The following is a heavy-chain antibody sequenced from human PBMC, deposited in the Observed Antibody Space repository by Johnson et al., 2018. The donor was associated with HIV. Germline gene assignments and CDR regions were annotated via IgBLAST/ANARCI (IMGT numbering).Heavy chain of an antibody. D-gene: IGHD3-22*01. V-gene: IGHV3-30-3*01. CDR1: GFTFSNAW. CDR3: ARDQGNYYDSSGKPKRAFDI. Sequence: QVQLVESGGGLVKPGGSLRLSCAASGFTFSNAWMSWVRQAPGKGLEWLAVISYDGSNKYYADSVKGRFTISRDNYKNTLYLQMNSRRAEDTAVYYCARDQGNYYDSSGKPKRAFDIWGQGTMVTVSS. J-gene: IGHJ3*02. CDR2: ISYDGSNK.